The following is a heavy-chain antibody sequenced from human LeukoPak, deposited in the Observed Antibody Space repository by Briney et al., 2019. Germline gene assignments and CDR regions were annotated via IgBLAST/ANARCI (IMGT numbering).Heavy chain of an antibody. J-gene: IGHJ4*02. V-gene: IGHV1-2*02. CDR2: ISPNTGGT. CDR3: ARVHATGYFSLDLGY. Sequence: ASVKVSCKASGYTFTGYFMHWVRQAPGQGLDWMGWISPNTGGTKYAQKFQGRVTMTRDTSIGTAYMELSTVTSDDTAVYFCARVHATGYFSLDLGYWGQGTLVTVSS. CDR1: GYTFTGYF. D-gene: IGHD3-9*01.